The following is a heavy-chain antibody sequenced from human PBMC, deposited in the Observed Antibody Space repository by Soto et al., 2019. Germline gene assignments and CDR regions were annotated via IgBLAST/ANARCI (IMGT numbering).Heavy chain of an antibody. J-gene: IGHJ4*02. CDR1: GGSISSYY. CDR3: ARVYSSGWPNFDY. D-gene: IGHD6-19*01. Sequence: QVQLQESGPGLVKPSETLSLTCTVSGGSISSYYWSWIRQPPGKGLEWIGYIYYSGSTNYNPSLKSRVTISVDTSKNQFSLKLSSVTAADTAVYYWARVYSSGWPNFDYWGQGTLVTVSS. V-gene: IGHV4-59*01. CDR2: IYYSGST.